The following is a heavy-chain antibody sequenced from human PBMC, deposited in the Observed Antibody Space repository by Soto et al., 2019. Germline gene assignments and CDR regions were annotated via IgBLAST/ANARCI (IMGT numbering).Heavy chain of an antibody. D-gene: IGHD3-10*01. CDR1: GGSISSSNW. CDR2: IYHSGST. V-gene: IGHV4-4*02. Sequence: SETLSLTCAVSGGSISSSNWWSWVRQPPGKGLEWIGEIYHSGSTNYNPSLKSRVTISVDKSKNQFSLKLSSVTAADTAVYYCARDLYYGSGTPSYGMDVWGQGTTVTVSS. CDR3: ARDLYYGSGTPSYGMDV. J-gene: IGHJ6*02.